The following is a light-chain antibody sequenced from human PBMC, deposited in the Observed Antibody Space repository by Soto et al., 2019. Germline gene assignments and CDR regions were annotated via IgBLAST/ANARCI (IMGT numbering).Light chain of an antibody. J-gene: IGKJ1*01. CDR1: QTVSSY. V-gene: IGKV3-11*01. Sequence: EIVLTQSPATLSLSPAERATLSCRASQTVSSYLDWYQQNPGQAPRLLIYDASNRATGITARFSCSGSETDFTLTISSLEPEDVAVFYCQQRSNWPTWTFGQGTKVEIK. CDR3: QQRSNWPTWT. CDR2: DAS.